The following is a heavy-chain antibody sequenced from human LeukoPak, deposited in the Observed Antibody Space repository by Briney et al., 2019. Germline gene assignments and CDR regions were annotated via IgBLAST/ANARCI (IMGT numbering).Heavy chain of an antibody. D-gene: IGHD6-19*01. V-gene: IGHV3-23*01. J-gene: IGHJ4*02. CDR2: ISGSGGST. CDR3: ASRAFSGWFDY. CDR1: GFSFSSYA. Sequence: GGSLRLSCAASGFSFSSYAMSWVRQAPGKGLEWVSAISGSGGSTYYADSVKGRFTISRDNSKNTLYLQMNSLRAEDTAVYYRASRAFSGWFDYWGQGTLVTVSS.